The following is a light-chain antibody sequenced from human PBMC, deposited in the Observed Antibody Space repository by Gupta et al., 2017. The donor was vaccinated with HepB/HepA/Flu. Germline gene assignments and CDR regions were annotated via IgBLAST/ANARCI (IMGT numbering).Light chain of an antibody. Sequence: QSVLTQPPSVSAAPGQKFIIFCPGSTSNIGTDSVCLYQHFPGTAPRLLIYDSNQRPAGIPERFSASKSDTSATMCIXGXQTGDEXDYYCCTWDSSRSVEVFGGGTKLTVL. CDR2: DSN. CDR1: TSNIGTDS. V-gene: IGLV1-51*01. CDR3: CTWDSSRSVEV. J-gene: IGLJ2*01.